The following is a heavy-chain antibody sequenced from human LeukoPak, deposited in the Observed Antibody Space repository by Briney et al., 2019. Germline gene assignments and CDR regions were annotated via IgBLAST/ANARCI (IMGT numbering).Heavy chain of an antibody. Sequence: QPGGSLRLSCAASGFTVSSNYMSWVRQAPGKGLEWVSVIYSGGSTYYADSVKGRFTISRDNSKNTLYLQMNSLRAEDTAVYYCARSIIAAAVSFDYWGQGTLVTVSS. CDR3: ARSIIAAAVSFDY. D-gene: IGHD6-13*01. CDR2: IYSGGST. V-gene: IGHV3-53*01. CDR1: GFTVSSNY. J-gene: IGHJ4*02.